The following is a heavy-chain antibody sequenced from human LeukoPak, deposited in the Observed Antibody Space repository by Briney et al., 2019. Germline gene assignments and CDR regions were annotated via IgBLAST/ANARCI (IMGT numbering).Heavy chain of an antibody. J-gene: IGHJ4*02. CDR2: IRSDGRNE. D-gene: IGHD3-22*01. CDR1: GFIFRSHG. V-gene: IGHV3-30*02. CDR3: AKSGAGSYYDSSGYYTFDY. Sequence: GGSLRLSCVASGFIFRSHGIHWVRQAPGKGLEWVAFIRSDGRNEFYADSVKGRFIISRDKCKNTLYLQMNRLRREDTAVYYCAKSGAGSYYDSSGYYTFDYWGQGTLVTVSS.